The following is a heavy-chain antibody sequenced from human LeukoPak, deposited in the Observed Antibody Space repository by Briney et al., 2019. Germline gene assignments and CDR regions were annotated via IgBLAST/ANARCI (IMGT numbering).Heavy chain of an antibody. D-gene: IGHD6-19*01. V-gene: IGHV1-69*04. CDR3: ARDRPGYSSGWYEDY. Sequence: SVKVSCKASGGTFSSYAISWVRQAPGQGLEWMGRIIPILGIANYAQKFQGRVTITADKSTSTAYMELSSLRSEDTAVYYCARDRPGYSSGWYEDYWGQGTLVTVSS. J-gene: IGHJ4*02. CDR2: IIPILGIA. CDR1: GGTFSSYA.